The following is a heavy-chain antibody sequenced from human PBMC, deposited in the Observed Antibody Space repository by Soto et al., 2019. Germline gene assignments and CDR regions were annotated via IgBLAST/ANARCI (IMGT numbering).Heavy chain of an antibody. CDR2: IIPIFGTT. D-gene: IGHD5-18*01. J-gene: IGHJ4*02. CDR1: GGTFSSYA. CDR3: ASARGYSYGSRGHFDY. Sequence: QVRLVQSGAEVKKPGSSVKVSCKASGGTFSSYAISWVRQAPGQGLEWMGGIIPIFGTTNYAQKFQGRVTITADESTSTAYMELSSLRSEDTAVYYCASARGYSYGSRGHFDYWGQGTLVTVSS. V-gene: IGHV1-69*01.